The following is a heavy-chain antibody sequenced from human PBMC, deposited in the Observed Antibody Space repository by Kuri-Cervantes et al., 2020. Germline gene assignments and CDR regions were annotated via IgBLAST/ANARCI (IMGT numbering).Heavy chain of an antibody. D-gene: IGHD3-16*01. V-gene: IGHV4-34*01. CDR3: ARGGLGLGLDY. J-gene: IGHJ4*02. CDR2: INHSGST. Sequence: ESLKISCAASGFSFSDAWMTWVRQAPGKGLEWIGEINHSGSTNYNPSLKSRVTISVDTSKNQFSLRLSSVTAADTALYYCARGGLGLGLDYWGQGTLVTVSS. CDR1: GFSFSDAW.